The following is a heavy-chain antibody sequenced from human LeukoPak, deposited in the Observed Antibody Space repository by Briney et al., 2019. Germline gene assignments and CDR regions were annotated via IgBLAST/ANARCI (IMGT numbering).Heavy chain of an antibody. J-gene: IGHJ4*02. CDR3: ARRTIAEAEDY. Sequence: PSETLSLTCTVSGGSISSSSYYWGWIRQPPGKGLEWIGSIYYSGSTYYNPSLKSRVTISVDTSKNQFSLKLSSVTAADTAVYYCARRTIAEAEDYWGQGTLVTVSS. D-gene: IGHD6-19*01. CDR1: GGSISSSSYY. V-gene: IGHV4-39*01. CDR2: IYYSGST.